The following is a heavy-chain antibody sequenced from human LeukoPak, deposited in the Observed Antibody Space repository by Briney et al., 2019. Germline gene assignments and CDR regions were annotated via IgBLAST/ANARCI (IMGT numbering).Heavy chain of an antibody. Sequence: SVTLSLICSVSVGLIRRYDWSCIRRPPGKGLEWLGHFYYGGSTNYNPSLKSRVNISVDTSKNQFSLKLSSVTAADTAVYFCARQVWYYDRSAFDIWGQGTMVTVSS. CDR3: ARQVWYYDRSAFDI. V-gene: IGHV4-59*08. CDR2: FYYGGST. J-gene: IGHJ3*02. D-gene: IGHD3-22*01. CDR1: VGLIRRYD.